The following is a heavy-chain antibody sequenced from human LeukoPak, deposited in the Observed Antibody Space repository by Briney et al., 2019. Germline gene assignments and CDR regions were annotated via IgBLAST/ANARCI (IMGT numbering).Heavy chain of an antibody. CDR3: ARRQQLVRGIDWFDP. J-gene: IGHJ5*02. Sequence: GGSLRLSCAASGFTFSSYAMHWVRQAPGKGLEWVAVISYDGSNKYYADSVKGRFTISRDNSKNTLYLQMNSLRAEDTAAYYCARRQQLVRGIDWFDPWGQGTLVTVSS. D-gene: IGHD6-13*01. CDR2: ISYDGSNK. V-gene: IGHV3-30-3*01. CDR1: GFTFSSYA.